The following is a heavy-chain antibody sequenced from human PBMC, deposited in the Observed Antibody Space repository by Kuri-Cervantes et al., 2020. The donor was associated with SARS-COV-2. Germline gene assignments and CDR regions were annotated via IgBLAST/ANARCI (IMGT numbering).Heavy chain of an antibody. Sequence: SETLSLTCTVSGGSISGYYWNWIRQPAGKGLEWIGRVHTSGSTNYNPSLKSRVTMSVDTSRNQLSLRLNSVTAADTAVYYCARSSPGTNWFDPWGQGTLVTVSS. CDR1: GGSISGYY. J-gene: IGHJ5*02. CDR2: VHTSGST. V-gene: IGHV4-4*07. D-gene: IGHD1-1*01. CDR3: ARSSPGTNWFDP.